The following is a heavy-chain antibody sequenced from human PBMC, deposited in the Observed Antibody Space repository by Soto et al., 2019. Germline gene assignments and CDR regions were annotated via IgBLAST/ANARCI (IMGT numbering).Heavy chain of an antibody. CDR3: AGRSGSSDY. V-gene: IGHV3-30*04. CDR1: AFTFSNYT. CDR2: MSYDGSDK. D-gene: IGHD3-10*01. J-gene: IGHJ4*02. Sequence: GWSLRLSCSASAFTFSNYTMHWFRQAPGKGLEWVALMSYDGSDKYYADAVKGRFTISRDNSKNTLYLKMDSLRVEDTALYYCAGRSGSSDYWGQGTLVTVSS.